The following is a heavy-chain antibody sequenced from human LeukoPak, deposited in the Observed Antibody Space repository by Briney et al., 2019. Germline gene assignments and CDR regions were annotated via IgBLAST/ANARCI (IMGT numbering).Heavy chain of an antibody. CDR3: ARAKGTDYYYYMDV. V-gene: IGHV3-66*01. CDR1: GFTVSSYY. CDR2: IYNGGST. Sequence: PGGSLRLSCAGSGFTVSSYYMSWVRQAPGKGLEWISVIYNGGSTHYADSVKGRFASSRDNAKNSLYLQMNSLRAEDTAVYYCARAKGTDYYYYMDVWGKGTTVTISS. D-gene: IGHD3-10*01. J-gene: IGHJ6*03.